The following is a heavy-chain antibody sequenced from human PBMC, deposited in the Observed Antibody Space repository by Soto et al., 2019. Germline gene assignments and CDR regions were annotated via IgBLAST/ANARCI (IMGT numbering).Heavy chain of an antibody. CDR1: GFTFSSYW. J-gene: IGHJ4*02. Sequence: GGFLRLSCAASGFTFSSYWMHWVRQAPGKGLEWVADITTSSSFRFYADSLKGRFTISRDDAKNSIYLQMNSLRDEDTGVYYCARDLGVALATLTLDIWGRGTLVTVSS. CDR3: ARDLGVALATLTLDI. D-gene: IGHD2-15*01. V-gene: IGHV3-21*01. CDR2: ITTSSSFR.